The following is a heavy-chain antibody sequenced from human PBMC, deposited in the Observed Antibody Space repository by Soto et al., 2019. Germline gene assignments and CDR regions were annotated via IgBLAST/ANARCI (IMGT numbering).Heavy chain of an antibody. J-gene: IGHJ4*02. D-gene: IGHD1-26*01. V-gene: IGHV4-34*01. CDR2: INHSGST. CDR3: ARVGIVGATTTSSFDY. CDR1: GGSFSGYY. Sequence: SETLSLTCAVYGGSFSGYYWSWIRQPPGKGLEWIGEINHSGSTNYNPSLKSRVTISVDTSKNQFSLKLSSVTAADTAVYYCARVGIVGATTTSSFDYWGQGTLVTVSS.